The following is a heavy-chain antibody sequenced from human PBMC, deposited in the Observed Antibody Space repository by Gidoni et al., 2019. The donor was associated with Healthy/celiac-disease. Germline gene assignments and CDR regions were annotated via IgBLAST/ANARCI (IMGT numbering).Heavy chain of an antibody. CDR3: AKDNLIYCTNGVCFSYFDY. CDR1: GFTFSSYA. CDR2: ISGSGGRT. J-gene: IGHJ4*02. Sequence: VQLLESGGGLVQPGGCLRLSCAASGFTFSSYAISWVRQAPGKGLEWVSAISGSGGRTYYADSVKGRFTISRDNSKNTLYLQMNSLRAEDTAVYYCAKDNLIYCTNGVCFSYFDYWGQGTLVTVSS. V-gene: IGHV3-23*01. D-gene: IGHD2-8*01.